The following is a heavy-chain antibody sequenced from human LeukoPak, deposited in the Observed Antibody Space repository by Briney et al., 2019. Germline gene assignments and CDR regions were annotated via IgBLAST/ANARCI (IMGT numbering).Heavy chain of an antibody. V-gene: IGHV3-48*04. J-gene: IGHJ6*03. CDR1: GFTFSSHG. Sequence: GGSLRLSCAASGFTFSSHGMNWVRQAPGKGLEWVSYSSSSSSIHYVDSVKGRFTISRDNAKNSLYLQMNSLRTEDTAVYFCARAAYYYMDVWGKGTTVTVSS. CDR3: ARAAYYYMDV. CDR2: SSSSSSI.